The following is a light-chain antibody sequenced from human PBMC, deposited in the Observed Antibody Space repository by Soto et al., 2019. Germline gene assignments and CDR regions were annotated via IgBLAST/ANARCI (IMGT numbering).Light chain of an antibody. CDR2: TAS. CDR3: QQSYSAPWT. J-gene: IGKJ1*01. CDR1: QSISGY. V-gene: IGKV1-39*01. Sequence: DIQMTQSPSSLSASVGDRVTITCRASQSISGYLSWYQQKPGKAPKLLIYTASSLQSGVPSRFSGSGSGTEFTLTISSLQPEDFATYYCQQSYSAPWTFGQGTKVEIK.